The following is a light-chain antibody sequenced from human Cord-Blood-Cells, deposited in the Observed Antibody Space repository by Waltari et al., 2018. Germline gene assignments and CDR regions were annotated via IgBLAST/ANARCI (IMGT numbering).Light chain of an antibody. V-gene: IGLV2-23*01. J-gene: IGLJ3*02. CDR1: SSDVGSYNL. CDR3: RSYAGSSTLV. CDR2: EGS. Sequence: QSALTQPASVSGSPGQSITISCTGTSSDVGSYNLVSWYQQHPGKAPKLMIYEGSKRHSGVSNRFSGSKSGNTASLTISGLQAEDEADYYCRSYAGSSTLVFGGGTKLTVL.